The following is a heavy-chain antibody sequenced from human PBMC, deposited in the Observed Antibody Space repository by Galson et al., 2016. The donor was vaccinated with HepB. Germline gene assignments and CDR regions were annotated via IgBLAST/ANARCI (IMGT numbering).Heavy chain of an antibody. D-gene: IGHD4-23*01. CDR1: GFTFSSYG. J-gene: IGHJ4*02. CDR3: AKAIGGNSAECDS. CDR2: ISYDGSNK. V-gene: IGHV3-30*18. Sequence: SLRLSCAASGFTFSSYGMHWVRQAPGKGLEWVAVISYDGSNKYYADSVKGRFTISRDNSKNPLYLRMNSLRPEDTAVYYCAKAIGGNSAECDSWGQGTLVTVSS.